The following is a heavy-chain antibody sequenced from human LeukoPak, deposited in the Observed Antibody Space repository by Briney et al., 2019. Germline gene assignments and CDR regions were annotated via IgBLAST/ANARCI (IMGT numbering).Heavy chain of an antibody. V-gene: IGHV7-4-1*02. J-gene: IGHJ4*02. CDR2: INTDTGNP. CDR1: GYTFTTYG. Sequence: GASVKVSCKTSGYTFTTYGMNWVRQAPGQGLEWMGWINTDTGNPTYAQGFTGRFVFSLDTSVSTAYLQISSLKAEDTAVYYCARARYSGYDYRPSAYWGQGALVTVSS. CDR3: ARARYSGYDYRPSAY. D-gene: IGHD5-12*01.